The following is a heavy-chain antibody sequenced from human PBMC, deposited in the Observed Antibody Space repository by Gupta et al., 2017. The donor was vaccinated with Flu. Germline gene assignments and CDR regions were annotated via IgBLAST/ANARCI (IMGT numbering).Heavy chain of an antibody. D-gene: IGHD3-3*01. Sequence: QAPGKGLEWVAVIWYDGSNKYYADSVKGRFTISRDNSKNTLYLQMNSLRAEDTAVYYCARDELADCWSGYYTGGEKNWFDPWGQGTLVTVSS. CDR2: IWYDGSNK. V-gene: IGHV3-33*01. J-gene: IGHJ5*02. CDR3: ARDELADCWSGYYTGGEKNWFDP.